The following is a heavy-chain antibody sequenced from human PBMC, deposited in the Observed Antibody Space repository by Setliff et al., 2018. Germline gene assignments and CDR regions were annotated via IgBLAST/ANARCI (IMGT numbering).Heavy chain of an antibody. CDR3: ARDLYYDSSGYYDAFDM. J-gene: IGHJ3*02. CDR1: GFTFSSYS. V-gene: IGHV3-21*01. CDR2: ISSSSSYI. Sequence: GGSLRLSCAASGFTFSSYSMNWVRQAPGKGLEWVSSISSSSSYIYYADSVKGRFTISRDNAKNSLYLQMNSLRAEDTAVYYCARDLYYDSSGYYDAFDMWGQGTMVTVSS. D-gene: IGHD3-22*01.